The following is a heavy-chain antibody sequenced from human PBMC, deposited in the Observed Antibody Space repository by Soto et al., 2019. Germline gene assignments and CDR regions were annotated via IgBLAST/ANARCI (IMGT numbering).Heavy chain of an antibody. CDR1: GFTFNRYA. D-gene: IGHD5-12*01. V-gene: IGHV3-23*01. CDR3: AREDGYRGGDAFDI. Sequence: GGSLRLSCAASGFTFNRYAMSWVRQAPGKGLEWVSTIIGSGGSTYYADSVQGRFSISRDNSKNTLYLQMNSLRAEDTSVYYCAREDGYRGGDAFDIWGQGTMVTVSS. CDR2: IIGSGGST. J-gene: IGHJ3*02.